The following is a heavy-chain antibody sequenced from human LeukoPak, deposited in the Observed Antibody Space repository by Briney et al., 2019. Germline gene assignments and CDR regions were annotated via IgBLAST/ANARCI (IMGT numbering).Heavy chain of an antibody. V-gene: IGHV4-59*12. CDR3: ARDPGTLLRGSRRGYDGNYYYMDV. J-gene: IGHJ6*03. CDR2: VSYRGHT. D-gene: IGHD3-10*01. Sequence: SETLSLTCSVSGGSISPYYWSWIRQPPGKGLEWIGYVSYRGHTNYNPSLESRVTISLDTSKNQFSLKLSSVTAADTAVYYCARDPGTLLRGSRRGYDGNYYYMDVWGKGTTVTISS. CDR1: GGSISPYY.